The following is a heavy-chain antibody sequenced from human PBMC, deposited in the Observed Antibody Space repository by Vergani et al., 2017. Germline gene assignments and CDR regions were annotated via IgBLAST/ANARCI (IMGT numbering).Heavy chain of an antibody. CDR1: GGSLSNHY. CDR2: VYTSGTT. D-gene: IGHD6-25*01. V-gene: IGHV4-4*07. CDR3: ARGIRGHWYFDL. Sequence: QVKLQESGPGLLKPSQTLSLTCNVSGGSLSNHYWSWIRQSAGKRLEWIGRVYTSGTTHYTPSLKSRVTMSLDTSKNHFSLNLTSVTAADTAVYYCARGIRGHWYFDLWGRGTLVTVSS. J-gene: IGHJ2*01.